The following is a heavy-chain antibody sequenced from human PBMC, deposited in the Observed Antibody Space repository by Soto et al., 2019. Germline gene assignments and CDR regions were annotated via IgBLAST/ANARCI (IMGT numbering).Heavy chain of an antibody. Sequence: SETLSLTCAVYGGSSSGCYWTWIRQSPGKGLEWIGEISSGSTNYNPPLKSRVTISADTSKNQFSLKLRSVTAADTAVYYCARGPYSRGVGATNPSHWGQGTLVTVSS. V-gene: IGHV4-34*01. CDR2: ISSGST. D-gene: IGHD1-26*01. CDR3: ARGPYSRGVGATNPSH. J-gene: IGHJ4*02. CDR1: GGSSSGCY.